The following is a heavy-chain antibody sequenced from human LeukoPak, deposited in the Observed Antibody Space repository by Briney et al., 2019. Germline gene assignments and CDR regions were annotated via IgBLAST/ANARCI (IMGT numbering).Heavy chain of an antibody. V-gene: IGHV1-69*05. CDR1: GGTFSSYA. CDR2: IIPIFGTA. D-gene: IGHD3-3*01. Sequence: ASVKVSCKASGGTFSSYAISWVRQAPGQGLEWMGGIIPIFGTANYAQKFQGRVTITTDESTSTAYMELSSLRSEDTAIYYCATSVDGLVTIRTYFELWGQGTPVTVSS. CDR3: ATSVDGLVTIRTYFEL. J-gene: IGHJ4*02.